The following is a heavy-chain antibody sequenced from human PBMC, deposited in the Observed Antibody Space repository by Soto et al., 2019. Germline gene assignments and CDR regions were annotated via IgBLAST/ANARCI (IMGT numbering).Heavy chain of an antibody. Sequence: GGSLSLSCAASGFTFSSYWMSWVRQAPGKGLEWVANIKQDGSEKYYVDSVKGRFTISRDNAKNSLYLQMNSLRAEDTAVYYCARAGRRYYYYYMDVWGKGTTVTVSS. J-gene: IGHJ6*03. CDR2: IKQDGSEK. V-gene: IGHV3-7*01. CDR3: ARAGRRYYYYYMDV. CDR1: GFTFSSYW.